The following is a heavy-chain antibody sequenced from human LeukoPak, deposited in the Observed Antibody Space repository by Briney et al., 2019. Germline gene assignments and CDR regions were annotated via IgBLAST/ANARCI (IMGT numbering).Heavy chain of an antibody. J-gene: IGHJ4*02. D-gene: IGHD5-24*01. Sequence: ASVKVSCKASGYTSTNYYMHWVRQAPGQGLEWMGIINPSGDRSTYAQKFQDRVTMTRDTSTSTMYMELTSLRSEDTAVYYCARIPEMTTIKGLAYWGQGTLVTVSS. CDR1: GYTSTNYY. CDR2: INPSGDRS. V-gene: IGHV1-46*01. CDR3: ARIPEMTTIKGLAY.